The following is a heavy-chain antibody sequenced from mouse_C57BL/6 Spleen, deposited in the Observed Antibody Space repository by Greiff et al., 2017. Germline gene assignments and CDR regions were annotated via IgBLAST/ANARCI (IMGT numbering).Heavy chain of an antibody. Sequence: QVQLKQSGAELVRPGTSVKVSCKASGYAFTNYLIEWVKQRPGQGLEWIGVINPGSGGTNYNEKFKGKATLTADKSSSTAYMQLSSLTSEDSAVYFCARETGYFDVWGTGTTVTVSS. J-gene: IGHJ1*03. CDR2: INPGSGGT. CDR1: GYAFTNYL. V-gene: IGHV1-54*01. CDR3: ARETGYFDV.